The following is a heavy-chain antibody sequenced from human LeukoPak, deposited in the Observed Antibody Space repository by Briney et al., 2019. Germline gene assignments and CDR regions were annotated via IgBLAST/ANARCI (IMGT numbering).Heavy chain of an antibody. J-gene: IGHJ4*02. Sequence: SETLSLTCSVSGGSISSYYWSWIRQPAGKGLEWIGRIYTSGSTNYNPSLKSRVTMSVDTSKNQFSLKLSSVTAADTAVYYCARSSWLVHGLGYYFDYWGQGTLVTVSS. V-gene: IGHV4-4*07. D-gene: IGHD6-19*01. CDR3: ARSSWLVHGLGYYFDY. CDR2: IYTSGST. CDR1: GGSISSYY.